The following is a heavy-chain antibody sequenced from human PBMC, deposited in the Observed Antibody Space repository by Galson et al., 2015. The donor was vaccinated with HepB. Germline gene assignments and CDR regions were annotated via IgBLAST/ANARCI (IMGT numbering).Heavy chain of an antibody. CDR3: ARGHDYLRTYYFDY. V-gene: IGHV4-59*01. CDR2: IYYSGST. Sequence: SETLSLTCTVSGGSISGYYWSWIRQSPGKGLEWIGYIYYSGSTNYNPSLKSRVTISVDTSKNQFSLKVNSMTAADTAVYYCARGHDYLRTYYFDYWGQGTLVTVSS. CDR1: GGSISGYY. D-gene: IGHD4-11*01. J-gene: IGHJ4*02.